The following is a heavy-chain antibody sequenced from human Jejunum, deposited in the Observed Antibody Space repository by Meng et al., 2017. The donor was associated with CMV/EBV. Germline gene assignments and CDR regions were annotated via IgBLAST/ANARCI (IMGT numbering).Heavy chain of an antibody. J-gene: IGHJ3*02. CDR2: ISISGYR. Sequence: SCAASGFSFSNYMMNWVRQAPGKGLEWVSSISISGYRYYADSVKGRFTISRDDAESSLFLQMNSLGAEDTAVYYCTRDSRYAFHIWGQGTMVTVSS. CDR1: GFSFSNYM. CDR3: TRDSRYAFHI. D-gene: IGHD2/OR15-2a*01. V-gene: IGHV3-21*01.